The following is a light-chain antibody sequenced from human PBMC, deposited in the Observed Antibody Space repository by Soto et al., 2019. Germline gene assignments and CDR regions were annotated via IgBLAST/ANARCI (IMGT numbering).Light chain of an antibody. CDR3: QHDYNLLT. V-gene: IGKV4-1*01. CDR2: WAS. Sequence: DILITQSPDSLDVSLGYRATIKCRSSQSILKSSIKKNSLAWYQQKPGQPPRLLIYWASTRDSGVPDRFSGSGSGTDFTLTITRLQAEDVAVYYCQHDYNLLTFGGGTKVDNK. J-gene: IGKJ4*01. CDR1: QSILKSSIKKNS.